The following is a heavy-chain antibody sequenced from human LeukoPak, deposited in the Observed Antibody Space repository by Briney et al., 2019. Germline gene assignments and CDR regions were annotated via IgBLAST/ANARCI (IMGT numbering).Heavy chain of an antibody. CDR1: GYSFNTHW. D-gene: IGHD6-19*01. J-gene: IGHJ4*02. V-gene: IGHV5-51*01. Sequence: GESLKISRKGSGYSFNTHWIGWVRQMPGKGLGWMGSIYPGDSDTTYSPSFQGQVTVSADKSISTAYLQWSSLKASDTAMYYCARLWAAVAEFDYWGQGTLVTVSS. CDR3: ARLWAAVAEFDY. CDR2: IYPGDSDT.